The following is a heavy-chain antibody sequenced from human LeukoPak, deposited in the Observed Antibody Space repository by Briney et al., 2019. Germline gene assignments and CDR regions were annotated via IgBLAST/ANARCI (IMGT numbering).Heavy chain of an antibody. Sequence: GGSLRLSCAASGFTFSSYAMHWVRQVPGKGLEWVAVISYDGSNKYYADSVKGRFTISRDNSKNTLYLQMNSLRAEDTAVCYCARDGSGYSYGYDYFDYWGQGTLVTVSS. CDR3: ARDGSGYSYGYDYFDY. CDR1: GFTFSSYA. J-gene: IGHJ4*02. CDR2: ISYDGSNK. V-gene: IGHV3-30-3*01. D-gene: IGHD5-18*01.